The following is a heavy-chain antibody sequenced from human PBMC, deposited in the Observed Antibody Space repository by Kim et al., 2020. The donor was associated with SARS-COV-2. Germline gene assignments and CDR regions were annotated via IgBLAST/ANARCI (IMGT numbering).Heavy chain of an antibody. J-gene: IGHJ2*01. V-gene: IGHV4-39*01. CDR1: GGSISSSSYY. D-gene: IGHD3-9*01. Sequence: SETLSLTCTVSGGSISSSSYYWGWIRQPPGKGLEWIGSIYYSGSTYYNPSLKSRVTISVDTSKNQFSLKLSSVTAADTAVYYCARQGLRYFDWLSISHWYFDLWGRGTLVTVSS. CDR2: IYYSGST. CDR3: ARQGLRYFDWLSISHWYFDL.